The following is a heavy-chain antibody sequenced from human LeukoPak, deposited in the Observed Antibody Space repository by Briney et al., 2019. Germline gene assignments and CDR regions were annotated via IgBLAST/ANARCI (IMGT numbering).Heavy chain of an antibody. J-gene: IGHJ3*02. CDR2: ISGSGVST. Sequence: GGSLRLSCAASGFRFSSYAMSWVRQAPGKGLEWVSAISGSGVSTYYADSVKGRFTISRDNSKNTLYLQMNSLRAEDTAVYYCAKLRAYDFWSGSGGAFDIWGQGTMVTVSS. D-gene: IGHD3-3*01. V-gene: IGHV3-23*01. CDR1: GFRFSSYA. CDR3: AKLRAYDFWSGSGGAFDI.